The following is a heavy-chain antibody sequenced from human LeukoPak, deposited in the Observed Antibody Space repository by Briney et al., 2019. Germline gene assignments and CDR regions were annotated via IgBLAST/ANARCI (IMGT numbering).Heavy chain of an antibody. J-gene: IGHJ3*02. D-gene: IGHD3-3*01. CDR1: GYTFTSYG. CDR2: IIPILGIA. V-gene: IGHV1-69*04. Sequence: SVKVSCKASGYTFTSYGISWVRQAPGQGLEWMGRIIPILGIANYAQKFQGRVTITADKSTSTAYMELSSLRSEDTAVYYCAIPTIFGVVITGADAFDIWGQGTMVTVSS. CDR3: AIPTIFGVVITGADAFDI.